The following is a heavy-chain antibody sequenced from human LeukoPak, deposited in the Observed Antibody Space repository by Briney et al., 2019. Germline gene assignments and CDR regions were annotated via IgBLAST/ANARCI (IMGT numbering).Heavy chain of an antibody. CDR3: ARPKRIYCSGGSCYGDYFDY. V-gene: IGHV3-21*01. D-gene: IGHD2-15*01. J-gene: IGHJ4*02. Sequence: PGGSLRLSCAASGFTFSSYSMNWVRQAPGKGLEWVSSISSSSSYIYYSDSVKGRFTISRDNAKNSLYLQMNSLRAEDTAVYYCARPKRIYCSGGSCYGDYFDYWGQGTLVTVSS. CDR1: GFTFSSYS. CDR2: ISSSSSYI.